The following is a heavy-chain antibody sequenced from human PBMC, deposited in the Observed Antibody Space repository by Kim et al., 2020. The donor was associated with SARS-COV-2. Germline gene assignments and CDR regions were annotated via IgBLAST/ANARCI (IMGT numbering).Heavy chain of an antibody. D-gene: IGHD7-27*01. Sequence: GGSLRLSCAASGFTFSNHGMHWVRQTPGEGLEWVAVIRYGGSDQYYADSVKGRFTISRDNSKSMLYLQMNSLRAEDTAVYYCARENWGTYDYWGQGTLVTVSS. CDR3: ARENWGTYDY. V-gene: IGHV3-33*08. J-gene: IGHJ4*02. CDR2: IRYGGSDQ. CDR1: GFTFSNHG.